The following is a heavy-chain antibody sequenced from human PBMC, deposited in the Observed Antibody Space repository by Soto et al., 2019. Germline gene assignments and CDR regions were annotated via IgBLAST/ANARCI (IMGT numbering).Heavy chain of an antibody. D-gene: IGHD3-10*01. V-gene: IGHV3-48*02. CDR2: ISSSSSTI. J-gene: IGHJ6*03. Sequence: SLRLSCAASGFTFSSYSMNWVRQAPGKGLEWVSYISSSSSTIYYADSVKGRFTISRDNAKNSLYLQMNSLRDEDTAVYYCARVKTYYYGSGSRGYYYYYMDVWGKGTTVTVSS. CDR1: GFTFSSYS. CDR3: ARVKTYYYGSGSRGYYYYYMDV.